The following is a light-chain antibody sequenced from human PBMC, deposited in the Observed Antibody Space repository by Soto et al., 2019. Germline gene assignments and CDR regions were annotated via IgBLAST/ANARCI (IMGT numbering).Light chain of an antibody. CDR1: QSISNW. CDR3: QQYVSYPYT. Sequence: DIQMTQSPSTLSASVGDTVTITCRASQSISNWLAWYQQKPGNAPNLLIYKASTLEGGVPSKFSGSGSGTEFTLTISGLQPDDFATYYCQQYVSYPYTFGQGTKLEI. J-gene: IGKJ2*01. V-gene: IGKV1-5*03. CDR2: KAS.